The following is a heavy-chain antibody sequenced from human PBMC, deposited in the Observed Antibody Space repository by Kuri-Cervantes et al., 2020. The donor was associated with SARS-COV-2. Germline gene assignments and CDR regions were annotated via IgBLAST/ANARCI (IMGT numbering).Heavy chain of an antibody. CDR2: ISGSGGST. J-gene: IGHJ4*02. Sequence: GGSLRLSCAASGFTFSSYAMSWVRQAPGKGLEWVSAISGSGGSTYYADSVKGRFTISRDNSKNTLYLQMNSLRAEDTAVYYCAKRPFYDFWSGYYFDYWGQGTLVTVSS. CDR1: GFTFSSYA. D-gene: IGHD3-3*01. V-gene: IGHV3-23*01. CDR3: AKRPFYDFWSGYYFDY.